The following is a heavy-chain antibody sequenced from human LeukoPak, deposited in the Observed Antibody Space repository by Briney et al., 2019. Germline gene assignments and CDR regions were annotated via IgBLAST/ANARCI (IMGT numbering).Heavy chain of an antibody. Sequence: GSLRLSCAASGFTFSSYGMHWVRQAPGKGLEWVAVISYDGSNKYYADSVKGRFTISRDNSKNTLYLQMNSLRAEDTAVYYCANGIQLWPPYYFDYWGQGTLVTVSS. J-gene: IGHJ4*02. CDR1: GFTFSSYG. CDR3: ANGIQLWPPYYFDY. V-gene: IGHV3-30*18. CDR2: ISYDGSNK. D-gene: IGHD5-18*01.